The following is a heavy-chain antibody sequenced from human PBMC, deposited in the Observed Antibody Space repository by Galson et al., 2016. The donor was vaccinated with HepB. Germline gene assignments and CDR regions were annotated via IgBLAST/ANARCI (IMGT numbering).Heavy chain of an antibody. Sequence: SETLFLTCTVSNVSVTNGNYYWTWIRQPPGKGLEWIGTTYVSGSTSYNTSLKSRVTISLDKSKNLFSLKLTSMTAADKAVYYCATNYDYWAGSIDFDYWGQGTLVTVSS. D-gene: IGHD3-3*01. V-gene: IGHV4-61*01. CDR3: ATNYDYWAGSIDFDY. J-gene: IGHJ4*02. CDR2: TYVSGST. CDR1: NVSVTNGNYY.